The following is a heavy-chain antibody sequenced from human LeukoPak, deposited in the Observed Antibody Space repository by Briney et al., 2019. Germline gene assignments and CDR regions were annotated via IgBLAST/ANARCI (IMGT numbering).Heavy chain of an antibody. V-gene: IGHV1-2*02. CDR3: AREAGVYQGNALDI. J-gene: IGHJ3*02. Sequence: ASVKVSCKASGYTFTGYYVHWVRQAPGQGLEWMGWINPNTGDTNYAQKFQGRVTMARDTSISTAYMEMSRLRSDDTAVYYCAREAGVYQGNALDIWGQGTMVTVSS. CDR2: INPNTGDT. D-gene: IGHD5/OR15-5a*01. CDR1: GYTFTGYY.